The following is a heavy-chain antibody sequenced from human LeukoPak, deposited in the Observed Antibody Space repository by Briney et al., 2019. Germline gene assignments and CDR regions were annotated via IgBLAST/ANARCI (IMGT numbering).Heavy chain of an antibody. D-gene: IGHD4-11*01. J-gene: IGHJ4*02. CDR3: AREDYTDAFFDY. CDR2: IIPIFGTA. V-gene: IGHV1-69*13. CDR1: GGTFSSYA. Sequence: VASVKVSCKASGGTFSSYAISWVRQAPGQGLEWMGGIIPIFGTANYAQKFQGRVTITADESTSTAYMELSSLRSDDTAVYYCAREDYTDAFFDYWGQGTLVTVSS.